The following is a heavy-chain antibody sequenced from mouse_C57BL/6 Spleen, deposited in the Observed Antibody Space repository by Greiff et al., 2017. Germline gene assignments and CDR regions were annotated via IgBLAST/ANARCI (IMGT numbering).Heavy chain of an antibody. J-gene: IGHJ2*01. D-gene: IGHD6-1*01. Sequence: VQLQQSGAELARPGASVTMSCKASGYTFTSYTMHWVKQRPGQGLEWIGYINPSSGYTKYNQKFKDKATLTADKSSSTAYMQLSSLTSEDSAVYYCARSWQYYFDYWGQGTTLTVSS. CDR1: GYTFTSYT. V-gene: IGHV1-4*01. CDR3: ARSWQYYFDY. CDR2: INPSSGYT.